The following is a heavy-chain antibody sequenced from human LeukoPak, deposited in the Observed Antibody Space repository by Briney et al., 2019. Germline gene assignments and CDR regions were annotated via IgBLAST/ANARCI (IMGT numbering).Heavy chain of an antibody. CDR3: ARDGAAAGDY. Sequence: GGSLRLSCAASGFTFSSYSMNWVRQAPGKGLEWVSYISSSSSTIYYADSVKGRFTISRDNAQNSLYLQMNSLRAEDTAVYYCARDGAAAGDYWGQGTLVTVSS. V-gene: IGHV3-48*01. CDR2: ISSSSSTI. J-gene: IGHJ4*02. CDR1: GFTFSSYS. D-gene: IGHD6-13*01.